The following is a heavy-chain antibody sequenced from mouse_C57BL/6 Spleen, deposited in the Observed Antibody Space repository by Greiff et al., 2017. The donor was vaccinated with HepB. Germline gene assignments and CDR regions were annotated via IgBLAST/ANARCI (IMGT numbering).Heavy chain of an antibody. J-gene: IGHJ2*01. CDR1: GYSFTGYY. D-gene: IGHD1-1*01. V-gene: IGHV1-42*01. Sequence: EVQLQQSGPELVKPGASVKISCKASGYSFTGYYMNWVKQSPEKSLEWIGEINPSTGGTTYNQKFKAKATLTVDKSSSTAYMQLKSLTSEDSAVYYCALTKEGLLPQYYFDYWGQGTTLTVSS. CDR3: ALTKEGLLPQYYFDY. CDR2: INPSTGGT.